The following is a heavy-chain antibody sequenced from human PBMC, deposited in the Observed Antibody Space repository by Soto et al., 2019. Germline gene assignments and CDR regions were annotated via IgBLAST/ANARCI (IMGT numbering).Heavy chain of an antibody. Sequence: QLQLQESGPGLVKPSETLSLTCTVSGGSISSSSYYWGWIRQPPGKGLEWIGSICYSGSTYYNPSLKSRVTIAVDTSKNQFSLKLSSVTAADTAVYYCATYNPDIVVVPAAISAFDIWGQGTMVTVSS. D-gene: IGHD2-2*01. J-gene: IGHJ3*02. CDR3: ATYNPDIVVVPAAISAFDI. CDR1: GGSISSSSYY. CDR2: ICYSGST. V-gene: IGHV4-39*01.